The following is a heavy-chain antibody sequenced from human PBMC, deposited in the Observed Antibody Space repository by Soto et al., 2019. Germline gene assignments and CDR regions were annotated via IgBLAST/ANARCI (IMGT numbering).Heavy chain of an antibody. V-gene: IGHV3-15*01. Sequence: GGSLRLSCAASGFTFSNAWMSWVRQAPGKGLEWVGRIKSKTDGVTTDYAAPVKGRFTISRDDSKNTLYLQMNSLKTEDTAVYYCTTDPLGVVTAGLNDAFDIWGQGTMVTVSS. J-gene: IGHJ3*02. CDR2: IKSKTDGVTT. CDR3: TTDPLGVVTAGLNDAFDI. CDR1: GFTFSNAW. D-gene: IGHD2-21*02.